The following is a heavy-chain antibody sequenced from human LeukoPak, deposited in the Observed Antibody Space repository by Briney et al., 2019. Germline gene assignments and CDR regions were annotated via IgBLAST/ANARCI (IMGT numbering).Heavy chain of an antibody. V-gene: IGHV4-34*01. CDR3: AREARSSGWYRRLWGNYNDY. D-gene: IGHD6-19*01. CDR2: INHSGST. Sequence: SETLSLTCAVYGGSFSGYYWSWIRQPPGKGLEWIGEINHSGSTNYNPSLKSRVTISVDTSKNQFSLKLSSVTAADTAVYYCAREARSSGWYRRLWGNYNDYWGQGTLVTVSS. CDR1: GGSFSGYY. J-gene: IGHJ4*02.